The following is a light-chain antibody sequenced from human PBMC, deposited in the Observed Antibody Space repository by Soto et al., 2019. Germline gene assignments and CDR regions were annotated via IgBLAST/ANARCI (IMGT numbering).Light chain of an antibody. CDR3: QQYNNWPLTWT. Sequence: EIVMTQSPATLSVSPGERATLSCRASQSVSSNLAWYQQKPGQAPRLLIYDTSTRATGVPARFSGSGSETEFTLTISSLQSEDFAVYYCQQYNNWPLTWTFGQGTKVEIK. V-gene: IGKV3-15*01. CDR1: QSVSSN. CDR2: DTS. J-gene: IGKJ1*01.